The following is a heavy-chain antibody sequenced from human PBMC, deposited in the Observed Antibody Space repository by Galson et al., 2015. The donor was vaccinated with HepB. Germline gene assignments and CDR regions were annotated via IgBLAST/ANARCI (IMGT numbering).Heavy chain of an antibody. V-gene: IGHV3-23*01. D-gene: IGHD1-26*01. Sequence: SLRLSCAASGFTFRNYAMHWVRQAPGKGLEWVSAIRGSGDTTYYADSVKGRFTTSRDNSKNTLSLQMTSLRVEDSAVYYCAKKVGASTGRFDYWGQGTLVAVSS. CDR2: IRGSGDTT. J-gene: IGHJ4*02. CDR1: GFTFRNYA. CDR3: AKKVGASTGRFDY.